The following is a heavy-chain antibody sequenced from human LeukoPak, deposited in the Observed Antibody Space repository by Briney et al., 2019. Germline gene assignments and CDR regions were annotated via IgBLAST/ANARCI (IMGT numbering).Heavy chain of an antibody. CDR2: IYSDGTT. V-gene: IGHV3-66*02. CDR3: ARRGSSWLDY. J-gene: IGHJ4*02. CDR1: GFAASSNY. Sequence: GGSLRLSCAASGFAASSNYMSWVRQAPGKGLEWVSIIYSDGTTYYADSVKGRFTISRDNFRNTLSLQMNSLRAEDTALYYCARRGSSWLDYWGQGTLVTVSS. D-gene: IGHD6-13*01.